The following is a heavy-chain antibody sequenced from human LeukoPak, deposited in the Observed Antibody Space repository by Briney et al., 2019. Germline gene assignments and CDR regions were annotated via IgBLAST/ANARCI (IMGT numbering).Heavy chain of an antibody. J-gene: IGHJ4*02. D-gene: IGHD1-26*01. CDR1: GGTFISYT. CDR2: IIPILGIA. Sequence: SVTVSCKASGGTFISYTMSWVRQAPGQGLEWMGEIIPILGIANYAQNFQGRVTITADKSTSTAYMELSSLRSGDTAVYYCAREHSGNYHGHYWGQGTLITVSS. CDR3: AREHSGNYHGHY. V-gene: IGHV1-69*10.